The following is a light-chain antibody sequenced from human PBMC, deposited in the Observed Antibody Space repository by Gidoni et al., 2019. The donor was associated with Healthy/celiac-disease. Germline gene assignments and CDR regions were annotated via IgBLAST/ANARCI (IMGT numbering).Light chain of an antibody. V-gene: IGKV1-39*01. CDR1: QSISSS. CDR2: AAS. CDR3: QQSYSTPQS. Sequence: DIQMTQSPSSLSASVGDRVTITCRASQSISSSLNWYQQKPGKAPKLLIYAASSLQSGVPSRFSGSGSGTDFTLTISSLQPEDFATYYCQQSYSTPQSVGQGTKLEIK. J-gene: IGKJ2*03.